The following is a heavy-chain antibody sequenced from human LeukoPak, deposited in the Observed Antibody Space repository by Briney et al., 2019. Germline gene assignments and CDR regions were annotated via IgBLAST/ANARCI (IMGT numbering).Heavy chain of an antibody. CDR1: GFTFSSYA. CDR2: ISYDGSNK. V-gene: IGHV3-30*01. CDR3: ARDTRPIMITFGGVIVMGAFDI. D-gene: IGHD3-16*02. Sequence: GGSLRLSCAASGFTFSSYAMHWVRQAPGKGLEWVAVISYDGSNKYYADSVKGRFTISRDNSKNTLYLQMNSLRAEDTAVYYCARDTRPIMITFGGVIVMGAFDIWGQGTMDTVSS. J-gene: IGHJ3*02.